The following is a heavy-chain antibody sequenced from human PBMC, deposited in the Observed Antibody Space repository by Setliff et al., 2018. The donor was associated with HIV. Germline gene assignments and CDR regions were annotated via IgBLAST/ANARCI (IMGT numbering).Heavy chain of an antibody. CDR3: AIAYGDQGYFDY. J-gene: IGHJ4*02. V-gene: IGHV4-38-2*02. CDR1: GYSISSGYY. Sequence: SLTCTVSGYSISSGYYWGWIRQPPGKGLEWIGSIYHSGSTYYNPSLKSRVTISVDTSKNQFSLKLSSVTAADTAVYYCAIAYGDQGYFDYWGQGTLVTVSS. CDR2: IYHSGST. D-gene: IGHD4-17*01.